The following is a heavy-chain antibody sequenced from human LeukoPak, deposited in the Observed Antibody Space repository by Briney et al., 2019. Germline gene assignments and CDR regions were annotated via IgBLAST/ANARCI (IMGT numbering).Heavy chain of an antibody. CDR3: ARELWGHSNVYLAFDI. CDR2: IYTSGNT. J-gene: IGHJ3*02. D-gene: IGHD3-22*01. CDR1: GGSINSSNYF. Sequence: PSETLSLTCSVSGGSINSSNYFWRWIRQPPGKGVEWIGRIYTSGNTNYNLSLKSRVTMSADTSKNQISLKLTSVTAADTAVYYCARELWGHSNVYLAFDIWGQGTLVTVSS. V-gene: IGHV4-61*02.